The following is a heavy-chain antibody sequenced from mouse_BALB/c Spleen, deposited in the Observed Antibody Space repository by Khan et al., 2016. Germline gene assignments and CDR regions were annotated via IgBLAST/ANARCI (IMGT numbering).Heavy chain of an antibody. CDR2: ISDGGSYT. J-gene: IGHJ3*01. V-gene: IGHV5-4*02. Sequence: EVELVESGGGLVKPGGSLKLSCAASGFTFSDYYMYWVRQTPDKRLEWVATISDGGSYTYYPDSVRGRFTISRDNAKNNLYLQMSSLKSEDTAVYYCAGEGVRRGFDYWGQGTLVTVSA. CDR1: GFTFSDYY. CDR3: AGEGVRRGFDY. D-gene: IGHD2-14*01.